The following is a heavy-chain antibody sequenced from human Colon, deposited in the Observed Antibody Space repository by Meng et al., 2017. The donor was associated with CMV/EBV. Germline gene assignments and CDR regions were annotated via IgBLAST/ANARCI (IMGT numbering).Heavy chain of an antibody. CDR3: ARDRLIPDS. CDR1: GYTITHNM. V-gene: IGHV1-46*01. D-gene: IGHD6-19*01. Sequence: KVSCKTSGYTITHNMIHWARLAPGQGLEWMRIINPNDDTKYYTQKFQGRITMTRDTSTSTVYMELSSLRSEDTAVYYCARDRLIPDSWGQGTLVTVSS. J-gene: IGHJ5*01. CDR2: INPNDDTK.